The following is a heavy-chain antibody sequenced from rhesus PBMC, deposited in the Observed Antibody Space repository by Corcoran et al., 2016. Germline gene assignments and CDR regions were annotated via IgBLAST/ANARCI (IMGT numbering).Heavy chain of an antibody. D-gene: IGHD3-28*01. V-gene: IGHV4-127*01. Sequence: QVQLQESGPGLLKPSETLSLTCAVSGYFIRSGYDWTWIRQPPGKGLEWIGNIGGSSDSTDYNPSLKSRVTISKDTSNNQFSLRLSSVTAADTAVYYCARDSYDSGFDVWGPGTPITISS. CDR3: ARDSYDSGFDV. J-gene: IGHJ2*01. CDR1: GYFIRSGYD. CDR2: IGGSSDST.